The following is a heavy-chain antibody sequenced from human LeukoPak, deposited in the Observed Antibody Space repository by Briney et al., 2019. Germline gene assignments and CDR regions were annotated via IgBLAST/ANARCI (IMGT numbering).Heavy chain of an antibody. D-gene: IGHD6-19*01. V-gene: IGHV3-9*01. CDR2: ISWNSGII. CDR3: AKDTTLGIGVAASWAGGFDC. J-gene: IGHJ4*02. CDR1: GFTFDDYA. Sequence: GRSLRLSCAASGFTFDDYAMHWVRQAPGKGLEWVSGISWNSGIIDYADSVKGRFTISRDNAENSLYLQMNSLRAEDTALYYCAKDTTLGIGVAASWAGGFDCWGQGTLVTVSS.